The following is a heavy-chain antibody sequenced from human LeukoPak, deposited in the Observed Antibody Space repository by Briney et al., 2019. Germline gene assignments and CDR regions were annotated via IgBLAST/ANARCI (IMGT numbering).Heavy chain of an antibody. CDR3: AKGYSSSWLPFDY. D-gene: IGHD6-13*01. CDR2: ISSNGGRT. Sequence: PGGSLRLSCSASGVTFSSYAMHWVRRAPGKGLEYVSTISSNGGRTYYADSVKDRFTISRDNSKNTLYLQMNSLRAEDTAVYYCAKGYSSSWLPFDYWGQGTLVTVSS. J-gene: IGHJ4*02. V-gene: IGHV3-64*04. CDR1: GVTFSSYA.